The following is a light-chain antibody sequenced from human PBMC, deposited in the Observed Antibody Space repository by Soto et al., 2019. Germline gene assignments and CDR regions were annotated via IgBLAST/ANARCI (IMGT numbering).Light chain of an antibody. V-gene: IGLV2-8*01. Sequence: QSVLTQPPSASGSPGQSVTISCAGNINDVGGYNYVSWYQQHPCKVPQLMIYQVTKRPSGVPDRFSASKSDTTASLTISGLQAEDEGDYYCMSYAGGNRFVFGTGTKVTVL. J-gene: IGLJ1*01. CDR3: MSYAGGNRFV. CDR2: QVT. CDR1: INDVGGYNY.